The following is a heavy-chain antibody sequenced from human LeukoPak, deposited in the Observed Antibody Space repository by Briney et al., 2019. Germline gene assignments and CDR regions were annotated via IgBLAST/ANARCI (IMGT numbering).Heavy chain of an antibody. Sequence: GASVKVSCKASGGTFSSYAISWVRQAPGQGLEWMGGIIPIFGTANYAQKFQGRVTITTDESTSTAYMELSSLRSEDTAVYYCARGRAASYYDSSGLSVWGQGTLVTVSS. CDR1: GGTFSSYA. D-gene: IGHD3-22*01. CDR2: IIPIFGTA. CDR3: ARGRAASYYDSSGLSV. J-gene: IGHJ4*02. V-gene: IGHV1-69*05.